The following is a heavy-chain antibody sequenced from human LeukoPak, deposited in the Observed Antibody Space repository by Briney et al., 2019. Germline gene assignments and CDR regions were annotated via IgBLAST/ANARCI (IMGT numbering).Heavy chain of an antibody. Sequence: KPGGSLRLSCAASGFTFSDAWMSWVRQAPGKGLEWVGRIKSKIDGGPTDYAAPVKGRFTISRDDSENTLYLQMNSLKTEDTAVYYCTTGTGEKYWGQGTLVTVSS. V-gene: IGHV3-15*01. D-gene: IGHD7-27*01. J-gene: IGHJ4*02. CDR3: TTGTGEKY. CDR2: IKSKIDGGPT. CDR1: GFTFSDAW.